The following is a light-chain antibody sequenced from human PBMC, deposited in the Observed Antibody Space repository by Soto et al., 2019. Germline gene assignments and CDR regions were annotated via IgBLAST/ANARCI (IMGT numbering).Light chain of an antibody. CDR2: EVS. CDR1: SSDVGGYNY. V-gene: IGLV2-14*01. J-gene: IGLJ1*01. CDR3: SSYTSNVTYV. Sequence: QSALTQPASVSGSPGQSISISCTGTSSDVGGYNYVSWYQQHPGKAPKFMIYEVSNRPSGVSNRFSGSKSGNTASLTISGLQADDEADYYCSSYTSNVTYVFGTGTKLTVL.